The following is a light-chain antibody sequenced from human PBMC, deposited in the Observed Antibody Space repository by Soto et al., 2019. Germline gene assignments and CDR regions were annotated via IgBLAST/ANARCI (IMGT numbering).Light chain of an antibody. J-gene: IGKJ3*01. V-gene: IGKV3-11*01. CDR2: DAS. CDR3: QQRRNFLST. CDR1: QSVSSY. Sequence: EIVLTQSPATLSLSPGERATLSCRASQSVSSYLAWYQQKPGQAPRLLIYDASNRATGIPARFSGSGSGTDVTLTIRSLEPEDFAVYYCQQRRNFLSTFGPGTKVDIK.